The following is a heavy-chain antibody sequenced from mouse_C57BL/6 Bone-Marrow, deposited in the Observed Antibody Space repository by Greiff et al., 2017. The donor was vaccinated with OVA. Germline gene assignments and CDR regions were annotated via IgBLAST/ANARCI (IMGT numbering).Heavy chain of an antibody. CDR3: ATTVGGAY. V-gene: IGHV1-50*01. J-gene: IGHJ3*01. CDR2: IDPSDSYT. Sequence: VQLQQSGAELVKPGASVKLSCKASGYTFTSYWMQWVKQRPGQGLEWIGEIDPSDSYTNYNQKFKGKATLTVDTSSSTAYMQLSSLTSEDSAVYYCATTVGGAYWGQGTLVTVSA. CDR1: GYTFTSYW. D-gene: IGHD1-1*01.